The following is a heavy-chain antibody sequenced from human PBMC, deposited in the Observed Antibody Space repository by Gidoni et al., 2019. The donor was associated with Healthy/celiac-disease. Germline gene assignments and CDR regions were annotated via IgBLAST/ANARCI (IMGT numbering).Heavy chain of an antibody. CDR1: GFTFSDYY. V-gene: IGHV3-11*05. CDR2: IISSSSYT. J-gene: IGHJ5*02. Sequence: QVQLVESGGGLVKPGGSLRLSCAASGFTFSDYYMSWIRQAPGKGLEWVSYIISSSSYTNYADSVKGRFTISRDNAKNSLYLQMNSRRAEDTAVYYCARVLAAAGTDWFDPWGQGTLVTVSS. D-gene: IGHD6-13*01. CDR3: ARVLAAAGTDWFDP.